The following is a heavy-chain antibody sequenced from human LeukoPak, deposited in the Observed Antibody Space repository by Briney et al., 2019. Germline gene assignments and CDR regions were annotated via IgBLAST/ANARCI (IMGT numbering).Heavy chain of an antibody. D-gene: IGHD3-22*01. J-gene: IGHJ4*02. V-gene: IGHV1-2*02. Sequence: GASVKVSCKASGYTFTGYYMHWVRQAPGQGLEWMGWINPNSGGTNYAQKFQGRVTMTRDTSISTAYLQWSSLKASDTAMYYCARLGDYYDSSAPLGDYWGQGTLVTVSS. CDR1: GYTFTGYY. CDR3: ARLGDYYDSSAPLGDY. CDR2: INPNSGGT.